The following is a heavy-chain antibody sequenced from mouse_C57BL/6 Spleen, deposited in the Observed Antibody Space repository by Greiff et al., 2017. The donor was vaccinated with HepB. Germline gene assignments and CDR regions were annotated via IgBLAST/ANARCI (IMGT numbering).Heavy chain of an antibody. V-gene: IGHV1-54*01. Sequence: QVQLKESGAELVRPGTSVKVSCKASGYAFTNYLIEWVKQRPGQGLEWIGVINPGSGGTNYNEKFKGKATLTADKSSSTAYMQLSSLTSEDSAVYFCARNYYGSHYWGQGTTLTVSS. J-gene: IGHJ2*01. CDR1: GYAFTNYL. CDR3: ARNYYGSHY. D-gene: IGHD1-1*01. CDR2: INPGSGGT.